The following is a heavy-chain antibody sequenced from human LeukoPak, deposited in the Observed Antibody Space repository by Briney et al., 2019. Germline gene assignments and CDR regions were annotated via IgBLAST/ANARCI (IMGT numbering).Heavy chain of an antibody. J-gene: IGHJ4*02. Sequence: NYAQKLQGRVTMTTDTSTSTAYMELRSLRSDDTAVYYCARVRIIPPPSSYQLLSSNFDYWGQGTLVTVSS. D-gene: IGHD2-2*01. V-gene: IGHV1-18*01. CDR3: ARVRIIPPPSSYQLLSSNFDY.